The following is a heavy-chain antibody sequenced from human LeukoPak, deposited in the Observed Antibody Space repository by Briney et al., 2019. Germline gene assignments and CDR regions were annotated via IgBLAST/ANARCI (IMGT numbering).Heavy chain of an antibody. V-gene: IGHV1-18*01. J-gene: IGHJ4*02. CDR1: GYTFTSYG. D-gene: IGHD3-3*01. CDR3: ARDSSYDFWSGYLAEVYYFDY. CDR2: ISAYNGNT. Sequence: ASVKVSCKASGYTFTSYGISWVRQAPGQGLEWMGWISAYNGNTNYAQKLQGRVTMTTDTSTSTAYMELRSLRSDDTAVYYCARDSSYDFWSGYLAEVYYFDYWGQGTLVTVSS.